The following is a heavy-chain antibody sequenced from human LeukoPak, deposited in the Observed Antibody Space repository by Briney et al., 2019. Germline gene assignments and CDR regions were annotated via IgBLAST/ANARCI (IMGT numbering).Heavy chain of an antibody. D-gene: IGHD4-17*01. V-gene: IGHV3-30*18. CDR2: ISYDGSNK. Sequence: GRSLRLSCAASGFTFSSYGMHWVRQAPGKGLEWVAVISYDGSNKYYADSVKGRFTISRDNSKNTLYLQMNSLRAEDTAVYYCAKFLGGDYVFIGIDYWGQGTLVTVSS. CDR3: AKFLGGDYVFIGIDY. J-gene: IGHJ4*02. CDR1: GFTFSSYG.